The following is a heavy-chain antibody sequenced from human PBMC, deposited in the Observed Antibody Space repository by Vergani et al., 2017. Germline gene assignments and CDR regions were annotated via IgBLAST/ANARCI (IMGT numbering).Heavy chain of an antibody. CDR2: INNDGHT. D-gene: IGHD3-10*01. CDR1: GESFSSFY. V-gene: IGHV4-34*02. Sequence: QVQLQQWGAGVVKPSGTLSLTCAVFGESFSSFYWSWIRQPPGKGLEWIGEINNDGHTNYNPSLESRVTVSRDTAKNLFSLKLMSVTAADTAMYYCAVRPRVNLVGGEIVTKRTFDYWSQGSLVPVS. CDR3: AVRPRVNLVGGEIVTKRTFDY. J-gene: IGHJ4*02.